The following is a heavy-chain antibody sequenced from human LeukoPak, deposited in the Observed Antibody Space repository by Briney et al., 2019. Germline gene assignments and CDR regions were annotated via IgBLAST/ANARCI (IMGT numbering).Heavy chain of an antibody. J-gene: IGHJ4*02. CDR2: ISGSGGST. D-gene: IGHD3-10*01. Sequence: PGGSLRLSCAASGFTFSSYAMSWVRQAPGKGLEWVSTISGSGGSTYYADSVKGRFTISRDNAKNSLYLQMNSLRAEDTAVYYCAREGRLLWFGELSYYFDYWGQGTLVTVSS. V-gene: IGHV3-23*01. CDR1: GFTFSSYA. CDR3: AREGRLLWFGELSYYFDY.